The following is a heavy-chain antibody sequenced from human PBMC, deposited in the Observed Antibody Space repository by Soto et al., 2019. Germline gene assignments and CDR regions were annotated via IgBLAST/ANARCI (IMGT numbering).Heavy chain of an antibody. CDR1: GFSLTKTRMS. CDR3: ARSYHYGDYGDPKKIDS. D-gene: IGHD4-17*01. Sequence: SGPTLVNPTETLTLTCTVSGFSLTKTRMSVGWIRQPPGMALEWLAHIFSNDEKFYSPSLQNRLAISKDTSKSQVVLTMTNMDPTDTATYFCARSYHYGDYGDPKKIDSWGQGIQVTVSS. J-gene: IGHJ5*01. CDR2: IFSNDEK. V-gene: IGHV2-26*01.